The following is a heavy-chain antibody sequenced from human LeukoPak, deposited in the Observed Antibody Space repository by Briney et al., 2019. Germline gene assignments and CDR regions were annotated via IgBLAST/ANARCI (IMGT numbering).Heavy chain of an antibody. V-gene: IGHV3-9*01. CDR2: ISWNSDSI. CDR3: ARDRQYYDSSGYYSKDPEGY. J-gene: IGHJ4*02. Sequence: GRSLRLSCAASGFTFDDYAMHWVRQAPGKGLEWVSGISWNSDSIRYADSVKGRFTISRDNAKNSLYLQMNSLRAEDTAVYYCARDRQYYDSSGYYSKDPEGYWGQGTLVTVSS. CDR1: GFTFDDYA. D-gene: IGHD3-22*01.